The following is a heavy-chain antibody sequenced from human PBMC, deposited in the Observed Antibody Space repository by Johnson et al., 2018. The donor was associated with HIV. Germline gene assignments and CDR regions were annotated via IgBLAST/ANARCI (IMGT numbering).Heavy chain of an antibody. D-gene: IGHD1-26*01. CDR2: IRYDGSNK. CDR3: AKEVGATPYAAFDI. J-gene: IGHJ3*02. CDR1: GFTFSSYG. Sequence: QVQLVESGGGVVQPGGSLRLSCAASGFTFSSYGMHWVRQAPGKGLEWVAFIRYDGSNKYYADSVKGRFTISRDNSKNSLYLQMNSLRAEDTALYYCAKEVGATPYAAFDIWGPGTMVTVSS. V-gene: IGHV3-30*02.